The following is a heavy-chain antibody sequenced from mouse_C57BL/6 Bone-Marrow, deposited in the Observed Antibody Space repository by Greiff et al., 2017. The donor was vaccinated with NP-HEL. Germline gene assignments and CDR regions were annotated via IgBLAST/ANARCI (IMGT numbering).Heavy chain of an antibody. V-gene: IGHV14-4*01. CDR1: GFNIKDDY. CDR3: TTDYYGSSYVRYFDV. J-gene: IGHJ1*03. D-gene: IGHD1-1*01. Sequence: QSGAELVRPGASVKLSCTASGFNIKDDYMHWVKQRPEQGLEWIGWIDPENGDTEYASKFQGKATITADTSSNTAYLQLSSLTSEDTAVYYCTTDYYGSSYVRYFDVWGTGTTVTVSS. CDR2: IDPENGDT.